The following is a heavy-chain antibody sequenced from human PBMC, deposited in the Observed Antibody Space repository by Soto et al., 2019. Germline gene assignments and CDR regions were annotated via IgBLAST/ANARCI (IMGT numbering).Heavy chain of an antibody. CDR1: GGSFSGYY. D-gene: IGHD2-8*02. V-gene: IGHV4-34*01. CDR2: INHSGST. CDR3: ARAYGWRAYFDY. J-gene: IGHJ4*02. Sequence: SETLSLTCAVYGGSFSGYYWSWIRQPPGKGLEWIGEINHSGSTNYNPSLKSRVTISVDTSKNQFSLKLSSVTAADTAVYYCARAYGWRAYFDYWGQGTLVTVSS.